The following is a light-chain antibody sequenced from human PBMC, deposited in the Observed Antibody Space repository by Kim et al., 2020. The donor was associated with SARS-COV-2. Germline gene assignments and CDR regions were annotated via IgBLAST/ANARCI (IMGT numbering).Light chain of an antibody. Sequence: SASVGDRVTITCRASQGISNHLAWFQQKPGKVPKRLIYVASSLQSGVPSRFSGSGSGTEFTLTISSLQREDFATYYCLQHNTYPLTFGGGTKLEIK. J-gene: IGKJ4*01. CDR2: VAS. CDR3: LQHNTYPLT. CDR1: QGISNH. V-gene: IGKV1-17*03.